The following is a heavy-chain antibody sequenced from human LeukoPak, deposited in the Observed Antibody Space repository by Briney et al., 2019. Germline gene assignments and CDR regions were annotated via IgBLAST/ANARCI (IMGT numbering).Heavy chain of an antibody. CDR1: GGSFSGYY. CDR2: IYYSGST. V-gene: IGHV4-59*01. D-gene: IGHD3-3*01. J-gene: IGHJ6*02. Sequence: SETLSLTCAVYGGSFSGYYWSWIRQPPGKGLEWIGYIYYSGSTNYNPSLKSRVTISVDTSKNQFSLKLSSVTAADTAVYYCASSISSIDHGMDVWGQGTTVTVSS. CDR3: ASSISSIDHGMDV.